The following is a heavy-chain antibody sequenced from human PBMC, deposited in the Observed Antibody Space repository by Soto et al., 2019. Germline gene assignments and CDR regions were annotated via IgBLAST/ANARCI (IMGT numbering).Heavy chain of an antibody. CDR2: ISGYNGNT. D-gene: IGHD2-8*02. CDR1: GYAFSGYR. CDR3: ARDLGPPGWFDS. Sequence: QVQLVQSGAEMKQPGASVKVSCKTSGYAFSGYRLSWVRQGPGQGLEWMGWISGYNGNTDYAQKFQGRVTMTTDTSTSTAYMELRSLRSDDTAVYCCARDLGPPGWFDSWGQGTLVTVSS. V-gene: IGHV1-18*01. J-gene: IGHJ5*01.